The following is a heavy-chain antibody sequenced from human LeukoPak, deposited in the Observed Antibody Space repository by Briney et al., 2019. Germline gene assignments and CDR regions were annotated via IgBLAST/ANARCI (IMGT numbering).Heavy chain of an antibody. CDR1: GFTFSSYG. J-gene: IGHJ6*03. D-gene: IGHD3-9*01. Sequence: GGSLRLSCAASGFTFSSYGMHWVRQAPGKELEWVAFIRFDGSNKYYADSVKGRFTISRDNAKNSLYLQMNSLRAEDTAVYYCAACLTGYPYYYYYYYMDVWGKGTTVTVSS. CDR2: IRFDGSNK. V-gene: IGHV3-30*02. CDR3: AACLTGYPYYYYYYYMDV.